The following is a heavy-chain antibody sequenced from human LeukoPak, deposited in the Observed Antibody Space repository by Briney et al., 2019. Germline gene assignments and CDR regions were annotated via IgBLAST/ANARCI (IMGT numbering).Heavy chain of an antibody. CDR1: GYTFTSYY. CDR2: INPSGGST. Sequence: ASVKVSCKASGYTFTSYYMHWVRQAPGQGLEWMGIINPSGGSTSYAQKFQGRVTMTRDTSTSTVYMELSSLRSEDTAVYYCARGKHVLRFLEGYMDVWGKGTTVTVSS. CDR3: ARGKHVLRFLEGYMDV. V-gene: IGHV1-46*01. D-gene: IGHD3-3*01. J-gene: IGHJ6*03.